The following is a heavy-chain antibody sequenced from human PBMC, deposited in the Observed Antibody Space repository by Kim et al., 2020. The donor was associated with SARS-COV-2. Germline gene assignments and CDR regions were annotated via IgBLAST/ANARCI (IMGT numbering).Heavy chain of an antibody. CDR1: GGSISTGGYW. CDR3: AREHYYYHFMDV. CDR2: MSYSGST. Sequence: TLSLTCTVAGGSISTGGYWWTWIRLHPGKGLEWIASMSYSGSTNYNPSLKSRVMTSVDTSNNQFSLRVSSVTAADPAVYYCAREHYYYHFMDVWGKG. V-gene: IGHV4-31*03. J-gene: IGHJ6*03.